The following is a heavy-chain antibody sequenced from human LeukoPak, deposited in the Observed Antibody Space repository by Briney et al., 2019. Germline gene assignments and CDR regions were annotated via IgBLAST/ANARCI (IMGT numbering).Heavy chain of an antibody. D-gene: IGHD3-10*01. CDR1: GFTFSSYT. Sequence: GGSLRLSCAASGFTFSSYTMNWVRQAPGKGLEWISYISSSRSTIYYTDSVKGRFTISRDNAKNSLYLQMNSLRAKDTAVYYCAREVLYYSNSGSSPYFDCWGQGTLVTVPS. CDR3: AREVLYYSNSGSSPYFDC. CDR2: ISSSRSTI. J-gene: IGHJ4*02. V-gene: IGHV3-48*01.